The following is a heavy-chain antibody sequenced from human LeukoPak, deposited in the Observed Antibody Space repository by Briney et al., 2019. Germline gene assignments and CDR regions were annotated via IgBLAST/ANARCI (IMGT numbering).Heavy chain of an antibody. Sequence: PGGSLRLSCAASGFTFSRYWMSWVRQAPGKGLEWVAFIRYDGSNKYYADSVKGRFTISRDNSKNTLYLQMNSLRAEDTAVYYCARETSQKGAHYMDVWGKGTTVTISS. V-gene: IGHV3-30*02. D-gene: IGHD3-16*01. CDR1: GFTFSRYW. CDR3: ARETSQKGAHYMDV. J-gene: IGHJ6*03. CDR2: IRYDGSNK.